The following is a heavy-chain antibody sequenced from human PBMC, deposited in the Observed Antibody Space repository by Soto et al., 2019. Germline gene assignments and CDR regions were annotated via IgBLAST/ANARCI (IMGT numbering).Heavy chain of an antibody. CDR2: TYYRSKWYN. V-gene: IGHV6-1*01. Sequence: LSQTLSLTCAISGDSVSSNSAAWNWIRQSPSRSLEWLGRTYYRSKWYNDYAVSVKSRITINPDTSKNQFSLQLNFVTPEDTAVYFCARTLSSSAENWFDPWGQGTLVTVSS. CDR3: ARTLSSSAENWFDP. D-gene: IGHD6-6*01. CDR1: GDSVSSNSAA. J-gene: IGHJ5*02.